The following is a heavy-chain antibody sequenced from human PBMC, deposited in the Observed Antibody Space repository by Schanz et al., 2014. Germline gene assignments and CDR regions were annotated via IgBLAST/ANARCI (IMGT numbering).Heavy chain of an antibody. J-gene: IGHJ6*02. V-gene: IGHV3-23*01. D-gene: IGHD1-26*01. CDR3: VKDLQRELLRDDHYYGMDV. CDR2: ISGLGEAT. CDR1: GFTFTDHA. Sequence: EVQLLASGGGLVQPGGSLRLTCLTSGFTFTDHAMSWVRQAPGKGLEWVSTISGLGEATFYSDSVKGRFTVSRDNSKNIVYLQMNRLRAEDTAVYYCVKDLQRELLRDDHYYGMDVWGQGTTVTVSS.